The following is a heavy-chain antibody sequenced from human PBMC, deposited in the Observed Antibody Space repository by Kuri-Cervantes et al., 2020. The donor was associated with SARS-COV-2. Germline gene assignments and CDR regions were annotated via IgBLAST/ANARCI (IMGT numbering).Heavy chain of an antibody. J-gene: IGHJ6*02. V-gene: IGHV1-24*01. D-gene: IGHD3-3*01. Sequence: ASVKVSCKTSGYTFSSYSMSWVRQAPGQGLEWMGGFDPEDGETIYAQKFQGRVTMTEDTSTDTAYMELSSLRSEDTAVYYCAAEAFTIFGVANVDVWGQGTTVTVSS. CDR3: AAEAFTIFGVANVDV. CDR2: FDPEDGET. CDR1: GYTFSSYS.